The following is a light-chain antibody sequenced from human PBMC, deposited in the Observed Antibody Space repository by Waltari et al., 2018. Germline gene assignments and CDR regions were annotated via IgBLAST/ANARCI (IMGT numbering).Light chain of an antibody. CDR3: QQYYDIPYT. CDR1: QSVLHSSNNKNY. V-gene: IGKV4-1*01. Sequence: DIVMTQSPDSLAVSLGERATINCKSSQSVLHSSNNKNYLAWPQQKPGQPPKLLIYWAATRESGVPDRFSGSGSGTDFTLTISSLQAEDVAVYYCQQYYDIPYTFGQGTKLEI. J-gene: IGKJ2*01. CDR2: WAA.